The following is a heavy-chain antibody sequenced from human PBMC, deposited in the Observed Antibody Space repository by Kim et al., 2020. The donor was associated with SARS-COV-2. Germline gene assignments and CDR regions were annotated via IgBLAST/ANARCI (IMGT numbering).Heavy chain of an antibody. J-gene: IGHJ4*02. Sequence: KFQGRVTITADESTSTAYMELSSLRSEDTAVYYCARGTFRIQLWSPRFDYWGQGTLVTVSS. V-gene: IGHV1-69*01. D-gene: IGHD5-18*01. CDR3: ARGTFRIQLWSPRFDY.